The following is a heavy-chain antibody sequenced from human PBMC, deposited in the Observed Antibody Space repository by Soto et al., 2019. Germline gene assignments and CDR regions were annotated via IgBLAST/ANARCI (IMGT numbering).Heavy chain of an antibody. Sequence: GSLRLSCAASGFTFSSYSMNWVRQAPGKGLEWVSSISSSSSYIYYADSVKGRFTISRDNAKNSLYLQMNSLRAEDTAVYYCARGLSTRGYYYYGMDVWGQGTTVTVSS. CDR2: ISSSSSYI. V-gene: IGHV3-21*04. CDR3: ARGLSTRGYYYYGMDV. CDR1: GFTFSSYS. J-gene: IGHJ6*02.